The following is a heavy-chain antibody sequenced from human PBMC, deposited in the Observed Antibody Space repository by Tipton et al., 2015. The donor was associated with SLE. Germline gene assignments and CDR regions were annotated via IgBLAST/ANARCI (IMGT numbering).Heavy chain of an antibody. CDR3: ARYFYDSSGVCLFDF. CDR2: VFSSGTT. D-gene: IGHD3-22*01. CDR1: SDSVSSGAYY. J-gene: IGHJ4*02. Sequence: TLSLTCTVSSDSVSSGAYYWSWIRQHPGKGLEWIGYVFSSGTTYHNPSLKGRLSLSLDTSQNQLSLKLSSVTSADTAVYYCARYFYDSSGVCLFDFWGQGTLVTVSS. V-gene: IGHV4-31*03.